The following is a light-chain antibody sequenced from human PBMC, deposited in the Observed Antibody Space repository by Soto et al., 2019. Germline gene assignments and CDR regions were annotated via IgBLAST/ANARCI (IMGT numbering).Light chain of an antibody. Sequence: QSVLTQPPSVSAAPGQKVSISCSGSGSNIEINFVSWYQHLPGTASKLFIFDNDKRPSGIPDRFSGSKSGTSATLGITGLQTGDEADYYCATWDNSLSVVVFGGGTKLTVL. V-gene: IGLV1-51*01. CDR2: DND. J-gene: IGLJ3*02. CDR1: GSNIEINF. CDR3: ATWDNSLSVVV.